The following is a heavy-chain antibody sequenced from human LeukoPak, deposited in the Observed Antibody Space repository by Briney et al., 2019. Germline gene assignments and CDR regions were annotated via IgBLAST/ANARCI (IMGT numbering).Heavy chain of an antibody. J-gene: IGHJ4*02. Sequence: GASVKVSCKASGYTFTSYGISWVRQAPGQGLEWMGWISAYNGNTNYAQKLQGRVTMTTDTSTSTAYMELRSLRSDDTAVYYCARVGEVLRYFDWRIAPLYFDYWGQGTLVTVSS. CDR1: GYTFTSYG. CDR3: ARVGEVLRYFDWRIAPLYFDY. V-gene: IGHV1-18*01. D-gene: IGHD3-9*01. CDR2: ISAYNGNT.